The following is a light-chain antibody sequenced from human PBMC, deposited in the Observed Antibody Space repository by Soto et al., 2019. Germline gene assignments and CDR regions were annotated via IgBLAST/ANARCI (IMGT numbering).Light chain of an antibody. CDR3: HSRA. Sequence: DIQLTQTPSTLSASVGDEVTITCRASQTISRWLAWYQQKPGRAPKLLIYDASTLESGVPSRFSGSGSVTELTLTISRLQPDDFATYFCHSRAFGQGTRLEIK. V-gene: IGKV1-5*01. CDR2: DAS. CDR1: QTISRW. J-gene: IGKJ5*01.